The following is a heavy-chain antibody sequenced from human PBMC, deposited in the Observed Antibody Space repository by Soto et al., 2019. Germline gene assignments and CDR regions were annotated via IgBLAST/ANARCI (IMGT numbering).Heavy chain of an antibody. CDR2: ISGSGGST. V-gene: IGHV3-23*01. CDR1: GFTFSSYA. J-gene: IGHJ4*02. D-gene: IGHD3-3*01. Sequence: SGFTFSSYAMSWVRQAPGKGLEWVSAISGSGGSTYYADSVKGRFTISRDNSKNTLYLQMNSLRAEDTAVYYCAKAPLSPYYDFWSGYYPTYYFDYWGQGTLATVSS. CDR3: AKAPLSPYYDFWSGYYPTYYFDY.